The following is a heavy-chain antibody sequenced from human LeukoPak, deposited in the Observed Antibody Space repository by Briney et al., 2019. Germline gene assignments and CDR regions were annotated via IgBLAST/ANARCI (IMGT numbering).Heavy chain of an antibody. CDR1: GFIFSSYG. J-gene: IGHJ4*02. D-gene: IGHD1-26*01. V-gene: IGHV3-30*02. CDR2: TRSDGSDK. CDR3: GKHDSASDY. Sequence: GGSLRLSCVASGFIFSSYGMHWVRQASGKGLEWVAFTRSDGSDKYYTDSVKGRFTISRDNFKNTLYLQMNSLRAEDTAVYYCGKHDSASDYWGQGTLVTVSS.